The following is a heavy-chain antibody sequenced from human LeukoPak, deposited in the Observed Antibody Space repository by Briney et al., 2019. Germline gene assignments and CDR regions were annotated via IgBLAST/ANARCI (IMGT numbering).Heavy chain of an antibody. CDR3: AKRGVVIRVILVGFHKEAYYFDS. D-gene: IGHD3-22*01. CDR2: IRGSGGTT. V-gene: IGHV3-23*01. Sequence: GGSLRLSCAVSGITLSNYGMSWVRQAPGKGLEWVADIRGSGGTTNYADSVKGRFAISRDNPKNTLFLHMNSLRVENTAVYFWAKRGVVIRVILVGFHKEAYYFDSWGQGALVTVSS. CDR1: GITLSNYG. J-gene: IGHJ4*02.